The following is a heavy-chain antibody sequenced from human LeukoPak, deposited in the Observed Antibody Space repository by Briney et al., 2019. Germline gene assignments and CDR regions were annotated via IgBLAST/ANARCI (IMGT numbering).Heavy chain of an antibody. Sequence: SETLSLTCTVSGGSISSYYWSWIRQPPGKGLEWIGYIYYSGSTNYNPFLKSRVTISVDTSKNQFSVKLSSVTAADTAVYYCGGLWGPSYCGGDCYSSWFDPWGQGTLVTVSS. CDR1: GGSISSYY. CDR3: GGLWGPSYCGGDCYSSWFDP. J-gene: IGHJ5*02. V-gene: IGHV4-59*01. CDR2: IYYSGST. D-gene: IGHD2-21*02.